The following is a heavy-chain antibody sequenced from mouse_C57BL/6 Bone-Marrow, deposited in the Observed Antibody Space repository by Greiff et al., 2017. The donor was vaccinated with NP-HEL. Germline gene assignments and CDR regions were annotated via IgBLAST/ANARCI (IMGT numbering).Heavy chain of an antibody. V-gene: IGHV1-82*01. CDR1: GYAFSSSW. CDR3: ARAGTYYIAY. J-gene: IGHJ3*01. CDR2: IYPGDGAP. Sequence: QVQLQQSGPELVKPGASVKISCKASGYAFSSSWMNWVKQRPGKGLEWIGRIYPGDGAPNYNGKFKGKATLTADKSSSTAYMQLSSLTSEDSAVYFCARAGTYYIAYWGRGTRVTVSA. D-gene: IGHD2-12*01.